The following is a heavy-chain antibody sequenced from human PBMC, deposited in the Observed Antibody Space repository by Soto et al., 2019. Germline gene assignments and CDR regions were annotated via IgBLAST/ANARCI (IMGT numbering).Heavy chain of an antibody. CDR3: ARQQRGITGAPAFDY. D-gene: IGHD1-20*01. J-gene: IGHJ4*02. Sequence: GWIRQPPGKGLEWMGIIYPGDSDTRYSPSFQGQVTISADKSISTAYLQWSSLKASDTATYYCARQQRGITGAPAFDYWGQGTLVTVSS. CDR2: IYPGDSDT. V-gene: IGHV5-51*01.